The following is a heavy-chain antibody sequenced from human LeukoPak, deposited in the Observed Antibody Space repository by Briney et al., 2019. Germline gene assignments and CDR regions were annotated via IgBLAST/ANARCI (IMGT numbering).Heavy chain of an antibody. V-gene: IGHV3-48*02. J-gene: IGHJ6*02. CDR3: AREIKGYCSSTSCYTLYYYYGMDV. CDR2: ISSSSSTI. CDR1: GFTFSSYS. Sequence: GGSLRLSCAASGFTFSSYSMNWVRQAPGKGLEWVSYISSSSSTIYYADSVKGRFTISRDNAKSSLYLQMNSLRDEDTAVYYCAREIKGYCSSTSCYTLYYYYGMDVWGQGTTVTVSS. D-gene: IGHD2-2*02.